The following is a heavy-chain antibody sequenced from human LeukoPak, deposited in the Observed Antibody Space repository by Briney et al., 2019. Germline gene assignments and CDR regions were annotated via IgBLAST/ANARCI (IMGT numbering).Heavy chain of an antibody. J-gene: IGHJ2*01. V-gene: IGHV4-59*01. CDR2: IYYGGST. D-gene: IGHD6-19*01. CDR1: GGSISSYY. Sequence: SETLSLTCTVSGGSISSYYWSWIRQPPGKGLEWIGYIYYGGSTNYNPSLKSRVTISVDTSKNQFSLKLTSVTAADTAVYYCARAWTGIAVTGRYWYFDLWGRGTLVTVSP. CDR3: ARAWTGIAVTGRYWYFDL.